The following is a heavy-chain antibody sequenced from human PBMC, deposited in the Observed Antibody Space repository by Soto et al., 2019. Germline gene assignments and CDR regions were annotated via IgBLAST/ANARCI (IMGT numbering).Heavy chain of an antibody. D-gene: IGHD3-22*01. CDR1: GYTFTRNG. CDR3: VKDRDSNSWPARDV. Sequence: ASVKVSCKTSGYTFTRNGISWVRQAPGQGLEWMGWISPKSGSIKYAQKFQGRVIMTTDTSTSTAYMEVRSLRSDDTAVYYCVKDRDSNSWPARDVWGPGTTVTVSS. J-gene: IGHJ6*02. CDR2: ISPKSGSI. V-gene: IGHV1-18*01.